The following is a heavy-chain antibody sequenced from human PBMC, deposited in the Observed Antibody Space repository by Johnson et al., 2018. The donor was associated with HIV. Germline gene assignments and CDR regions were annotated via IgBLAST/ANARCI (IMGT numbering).Heavy chain of an antibody. CDR3: AREEVTIFGVAYAAFAI. D-gene: IGHD3-3*01. Sequence: VQLVESGGGLVQPGGSLRLSCAASGFAFNRYAMTWVRQAPGKRLEWVSGITNSGASIYYADSVKCRFTISRDNTKNSLYLQMNSLRAEDTAVYDCAREEVTIFGVAYAAFAIWGQWTMVTVSS. CDR1: GFAFNRYA. CDR2: ITNSGASI. J-gene: IGHJ3*02. V-gene: IGHV3-23*04.